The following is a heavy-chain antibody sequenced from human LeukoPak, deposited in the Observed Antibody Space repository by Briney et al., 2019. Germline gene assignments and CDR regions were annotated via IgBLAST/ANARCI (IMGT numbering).Heavy chain of an antibody. D-gene: IGHD4-17*01. CDR1: GFTFSSYD. CDR2: IWYDGSNK. Sequence: GRSLRLSCAASGFTFSSYDMHWVRQAPGKGLEWVAVIWYDGSNKYYADSVKGRFTISRDNSKNTLYLQMNCLRAEDTAVYYCAKATTFDYGDYWYFDLWGRGTLVTVSS. V-gene: IGHV3-33*06. J-gene: IGHJ2*01. CDR3: AKATTFDYGDYWYFDL.